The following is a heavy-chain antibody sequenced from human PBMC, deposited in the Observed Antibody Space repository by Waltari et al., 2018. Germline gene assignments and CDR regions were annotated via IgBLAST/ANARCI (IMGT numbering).Heavy chain of an antibody. CDR1: GDSTRSHY. CDR3: ARQILARNYRFDP. V-gene: IGHV4-59*08. J-gene: IGHJ5*02. CDR2: INYNGDT. Sequence: QVRLQASGPGLVKPSAPLSLPPTAPGDSTRSHYWSWIRQPPGKGLEWMGYINYNGDTRYNPSLKSRLTISIDTSKSQFSLKLSSVTAADTAVYYCARQILARNYRFDPWGQGTLVTVSS. D-gene: IGHD1-7*01.